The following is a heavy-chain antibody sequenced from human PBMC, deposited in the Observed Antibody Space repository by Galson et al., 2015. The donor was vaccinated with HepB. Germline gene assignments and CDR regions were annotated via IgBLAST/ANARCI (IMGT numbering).Heavy chain of an antibody. J-gene: IGHJ6*02. Sequence: SLRLSCAASGFTFSDYYMSWIRQAPGKGLEWVSYISSSGSTIYYADSVKGRFTISRDNAKNSLYLQMNSLRAEDTAVYYCARGALGWGIAVADNISFYYYYGMDVWGQGTTVTVSS. CDR2: ISSSGSTI. D-gene: IGHD6-19*01. CDR3: ARGALGWGIAVADNISFYYYYGMDV. V-gene: IGHV3-11*01. CDR1: GFTFSDYY.